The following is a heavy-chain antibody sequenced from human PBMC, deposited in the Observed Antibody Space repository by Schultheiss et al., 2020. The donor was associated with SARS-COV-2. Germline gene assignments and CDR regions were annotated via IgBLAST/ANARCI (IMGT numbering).Heavy chain of an antibody. J-gene: IGHJ4*02. CDR2: IRSDGSDK. V-gene: IGHV3-30*02. D-gene: IGHD6-6*01. Sequence: GESLKISCAASGFTFSSYAMSWVRQAPGKGLEWVTFIRSDGSDKYYSDSVKGRFTVSRDNSKNTLYLQMNSLRAEDTAVYYCASSAYSSSSIDYWGQGTLVTVSS. CDR3: ASSAYSSSSIDY. CDR1: GFTFSSYA.